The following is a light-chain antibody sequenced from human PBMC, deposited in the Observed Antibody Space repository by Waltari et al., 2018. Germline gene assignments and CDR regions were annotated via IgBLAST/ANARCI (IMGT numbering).Light chain of an antibody. CDR1: SGSIASNF. CDR3: QSYDSSTNWV. CDR2: ADS. J-gene: IGLJ3*02. V-gene: IGLV6-57*04. Sequence: NFVLTQPHSVSESPGKTVTISCTRSSGSIASNFVQWYQQRPGSAPTPVIYADSHRPPVVLDCVSRSFDSSSNSAYLTISGLKTEDEADYFCQSYDSSTNWVFGGGTKLTVL.